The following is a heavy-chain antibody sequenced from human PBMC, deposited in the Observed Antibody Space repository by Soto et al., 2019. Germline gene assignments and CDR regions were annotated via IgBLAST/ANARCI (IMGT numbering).Heavy chain of an antibody. CDR1: GGSISSGGYY. CDR2: IYYSGST. CDR3: ARHCRVDTAMAIDY. J-gene: IGHJ4*02. V-gene: IGHV4-39*01. D-gene: IGHD5-18*01. Sequence: SETLSLTCTVSGGSISSGGYYWSWIRQHPGKGLEWIGYIYYSGSTYYNPSLKSRVTISVDTSKNQFSLKLSSVTAADTAVYYCARHCRVDTAMAIDYWGQGTLVTGSS.